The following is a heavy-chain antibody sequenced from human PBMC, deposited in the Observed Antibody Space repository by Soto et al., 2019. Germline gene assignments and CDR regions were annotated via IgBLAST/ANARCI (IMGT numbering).Heavy chain of an antibody. D-gene: IGHD2-15*01. CDR1: GASIRSYY. Sequence: SETLSLTCTVSGASIRSYYWSWIRQPPGKGLEWIGYIYYSGSANYNPSLESRVTISIDTSKNQYSLKLTSVTAADTAVYYCARRVVSPAHYFDPWGQGALVTVSS. CDR2: IYYSGSA. CDR3: ARRVVSPAHYFDP. V-gene: IGHV4-59*08. J-gene: IGHJ5*02.